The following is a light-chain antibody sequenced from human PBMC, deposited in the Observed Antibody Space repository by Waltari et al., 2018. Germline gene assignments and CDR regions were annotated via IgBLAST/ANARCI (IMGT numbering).Light chain of an antibody. Sequence: DIQMTQSPTSVSASVGDIVTITCRASQDILSWVAWYQQKPGKAPKLLISAASGLESGVPSRFSGRGSGTDFTLTISSLQPEDFATYYCQQADRLPLTFGGGTKVEIK. CDR3: QQADRLPLT. J-gene: IGKJ4*01. V-gene: IGKV1-12*01. CDR1: QDILSW. CDR2: AAS.